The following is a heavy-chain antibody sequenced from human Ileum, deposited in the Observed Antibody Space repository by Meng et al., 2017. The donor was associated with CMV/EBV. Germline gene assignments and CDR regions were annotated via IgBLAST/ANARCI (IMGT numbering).Heavy chain of an antibody. J-gene: IGHJ4*02. CDR2: ISISGGTT. Sequence: QLLESGGGLLQPGGSLRLSCAASGFTFSNYAMSWVRQAPGKGLEWVSSISISGGTTYYADSVKGRFTISRDSSKNTLYLQMNSLRAEDTAVYYCAKERTTISFDYWGQGTLVTVSS. D-gene: IGHD5-12*01. V-gene: IGHV3-23*01. CDR1: GFTFSNYA. CDR3: AKERTTISFDY.